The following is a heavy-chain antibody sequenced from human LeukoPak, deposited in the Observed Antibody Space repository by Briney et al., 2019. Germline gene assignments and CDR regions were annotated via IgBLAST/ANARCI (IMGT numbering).Heavy chain of an antibody. J-gene: IGHJ4*01. CDR2: INLDGNEV. CDR3: ASGRHDFVH. V-gene: IGHV3-7*01. CDR1: GFAFTTYL. Sequence: GSLRLSCAASGFAFTTYLMTWIREAPGEGLEWVANINLDGNEVHYVDSLKDRFTISRDNARISLYLQMNSLRAEDTAVYYCASGRHDFVHWGHGTLVTVSS. D-gene: IGHD3-16*01.